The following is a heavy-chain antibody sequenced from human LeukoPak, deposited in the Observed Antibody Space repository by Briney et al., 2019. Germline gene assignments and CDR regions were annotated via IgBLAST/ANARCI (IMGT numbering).Heavy chain of an antibody. D-gene: IGHD3-3*02. CDR1: GFTFSHYG. Sequence: GTSLRLSCAGSGFTFSHYGMHWVRQGPGKGLEWVAGIQSDGSYKYYEDSLKGRFTIYRENLKNILYLQMNSLRAEDTAVYSCARDVDTSNHMSIFDPWGQGTLVTVSS. V-gene: IGHV3-33*01. CDR2: IQSDGSYK. J-gene: IGHJ5*02. CDR3: ARDVDTSNHMSIFDP.